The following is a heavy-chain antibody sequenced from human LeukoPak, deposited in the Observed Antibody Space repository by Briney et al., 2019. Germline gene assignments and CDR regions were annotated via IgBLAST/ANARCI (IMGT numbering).Heavy chain of an antibody. V-gene: IGHV3-66*01. CDR2: IYSGGST. CDR1: GFTVSSNY. D-gene: IGHD2-15*01. J-gene: IGHJ4*02. Sequence: GGSLRLSCAASGFTVSSNYMSWVRQAPGKGLEWVSVIYSGGSTYYADSVKGRFTISRDNSKNTLYLQMNSLRPEDTAVYYCARDQGYCSGGSCYPGHFDYWGQGTLVTVSS. CDR3: ARDQGYCSGGSCYPGHFDY.